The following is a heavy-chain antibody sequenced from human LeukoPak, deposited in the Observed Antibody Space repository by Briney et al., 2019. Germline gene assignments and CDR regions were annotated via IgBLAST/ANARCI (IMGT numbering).Heavy chain of an antibody. Sequence: GGSLRLSCAASGFTFSSYAMSWVRQAPGKGLGWVSAISGSGGSTYYADSVKGRFTISRDNSKNTLYLQMNSLRAEDTAVYYCAKDPRYSSGWSEFDPWGQGTLVTVSS. D-gene: IGHD6-19*01. CDR2: ISGSGGST. CDR1: GFTFSSYA. J-gene: IGHJ5*02. V-gene: IGHV3-23*01. CDR3: AKDPRYSSGWSEFDP.